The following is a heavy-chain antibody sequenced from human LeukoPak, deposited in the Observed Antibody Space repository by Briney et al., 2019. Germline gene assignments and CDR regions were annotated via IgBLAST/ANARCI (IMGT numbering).Heavy chain of an antibody. CDR1: GGSISNNNYY. Sequence: SEILSLTCTVSGGSISNNNYYWGWIRQPPGKGLEWIGSIYYSGFTYYNPSLKSRVTIYVDRSKSQFSLKLSSVTAADTAVFYCARTTSGAVIAIDSWGQGTLVTVSS. CDR3: ARTTSGAVIAIDS. J-gene: IGHJ4*02. V-gene: IGHV4-39*01. D-gene: IGHD3-16*02. CDR2: IYYSGFT.